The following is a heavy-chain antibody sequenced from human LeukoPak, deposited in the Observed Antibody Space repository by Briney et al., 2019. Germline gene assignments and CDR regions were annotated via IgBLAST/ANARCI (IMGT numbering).Heavy chain of an antibody. Sequence: PGGSLRLSCAASGFTVSSNYMSWVRQAPGKGLEWVSVIYSGGYTNYADSVKGRFTISRENAKNSLYLQMNSLRAEDTAVYYCARDTNYYGMDVWGQGTTVTVSS. V-gene: IGHV3-53*01. D-gene: IGHD3-3*01. J-gene: IGHJ6*02. CDR1: GFTVSSNY. CDR3: ARDTNYYGMDV. CDR2: IYSGGYT.